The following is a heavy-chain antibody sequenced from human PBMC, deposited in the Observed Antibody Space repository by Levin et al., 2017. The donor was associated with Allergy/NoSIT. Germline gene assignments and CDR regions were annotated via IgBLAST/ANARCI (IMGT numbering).Heavy chain of an antibody. CDR1: GGSFSGYY. J-gene: IGHJ1*01. V-gene: IGHV4-34*01. CDR3: ASPKRRGPPYSSRGYFQH. CDR2: INHSGST. Sequence: PGGSLRLSCAVYGGSFSGYYWSWIRQPPGKGLEWIGEINHSGSTNYNPSLKSRVTISVDTSKNQFSLKLSSVTAADTAVYYCASPKRRGPPYSSRGYFQHWGQGTLVTVSS. D-gene: IGHD6-13*01.